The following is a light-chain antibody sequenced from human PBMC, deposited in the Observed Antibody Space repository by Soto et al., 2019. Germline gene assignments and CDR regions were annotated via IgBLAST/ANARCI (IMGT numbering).Light chain of an antibody. V-gene: IGKV3-20*01. Sequence: EIVMTHSPATRSVFPCEIATLSCRASQSVSTNLAWYQQKPGQAPRLLIYGASSRATGIPDRFSGSGSGTDFTLTISRLEPEDFALYYCQQYGSSPWTFGQGTKVDIK. CDR2: GAS. CDR3: QQYGSSPWT. CDR1: QSVSTN. J-gene: IGKJ1*01.